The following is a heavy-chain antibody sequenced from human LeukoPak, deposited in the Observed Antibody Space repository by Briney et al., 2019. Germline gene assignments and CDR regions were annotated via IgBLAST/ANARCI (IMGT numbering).Heavy chain of an antibody. V-gene: IGHV3-30-3*01. D-gene: IGHD3-22*01. CDR2: ISYDGSNK. CDR3: ARTLVVVMYYGMDV. J-gene: IGHJ6*02. CDR1: GFTFSSYA. Sequence: GGSLRLSCAASGFTFSSYAMHWVRQAPGKGLEWVAVISYDGSNKYYADSVKGRFTISRDNSKNTLYLQMNSLRAEDTAVYYCARTLVVVMYYGMDVWGQGTTVTVS.